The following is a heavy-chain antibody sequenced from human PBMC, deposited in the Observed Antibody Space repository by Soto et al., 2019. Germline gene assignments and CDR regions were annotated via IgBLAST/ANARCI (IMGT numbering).Heavy chain of an antibody. Sequence: EVQLLESGGGLVQPGGSLRLSCGASGFTFSSYAMSWVRQAPGKGLEWVSGISGSGGSTYYADSVKGRFTISRDNSKNTMYLQMTSVRAEETAVYYCAKPPSLGTVSNSYYYAMDVWGQGTRVTVSS. CDR3: AKPPSLGTVSNSYYYAMDV. V-gene: IGHV3-23*01. J-gene: IGHJ6*02. D-gene: IGHD1-1*01. CDR1: GFTFSSYA. CDR2: ISGSGGST.